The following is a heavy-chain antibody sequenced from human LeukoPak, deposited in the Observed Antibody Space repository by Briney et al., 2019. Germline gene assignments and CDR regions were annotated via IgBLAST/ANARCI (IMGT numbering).Heavy chain of an antibody. CDR1: GGSISSSSYY. J-gene: IGHJ4*02. CDR3: ARPAKPGDFDWLLDY. CDR2: IYYSGST. V-gene: IGHV4-39*01. Sequence: SETLSLTCTVSGGSISSSSYYWGWIRQPPGKGLEWIGSIYYSGSTYYNPSLKSRVTISVDTSKNQFSLKLSSVTAADTAVYYCARPAKPGDFDWLLDYWGQGTLVTVSS. D-gene: IGHD3-9*01.